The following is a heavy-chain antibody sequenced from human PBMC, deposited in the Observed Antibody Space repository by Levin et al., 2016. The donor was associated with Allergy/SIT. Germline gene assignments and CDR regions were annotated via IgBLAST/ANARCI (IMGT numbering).Heavy chain of an antibody. J-gene: IGHJ4*02. CDR3: ASIDYDYVWGSYRHANFDY. CDR1: GGSVSSGSYY. D-gene: IGHD3-16*02. CDR2: IYYSGST. Sequence: SETLSLTCTVSGGSVSSGSYYWSWIRQPPGKGLEWIGYIYYSGSTNYNPSLKSRVTISVDTSKNQFSLKLSSVTAADTAVYYCASIDYDYVWGSYRHANFDYWGQGTLVTVSS. V-gene: IGHV4-61*01.